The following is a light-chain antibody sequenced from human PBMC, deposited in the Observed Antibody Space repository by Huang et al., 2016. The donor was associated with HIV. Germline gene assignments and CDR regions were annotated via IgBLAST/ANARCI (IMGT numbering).Light chain of an antibody. J-gene: IGKJ1*01. Sequence: DIQMTQSPSSLSASVGDRVTITCRASQSISDYLNWYQQKPGKAPKLLIDAASNLQNGVPSRFSGSGSETDFTLTISGLQPEDCATYYCQQGYSRWTFGQGTKVDIK. CDR3: QQGYSRWT. V-gene: IGKV1-39*01. CDR1: QSISDY. CDR2: AAS.